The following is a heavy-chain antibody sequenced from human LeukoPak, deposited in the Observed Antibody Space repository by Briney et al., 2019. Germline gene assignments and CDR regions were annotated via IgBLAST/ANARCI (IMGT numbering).Heavy chain of an antibody. V-gene: IGHV3-23*01. CDR1: GFTFTTSA. D-gene: IGHD5-24*01. CDR3: ARDWQEMAVDY. J-gene: IGHJ4*02. CDR2: ISDSGIST. Sequence: GGSLRLSCAASGFTFTTSAMTWVRQAPGKGLEWVSYISDSGISTYYADSVKGRFTISRDKNSLYLQMNSLRAEDTAVYYCARDWQEMAVDYWGQGALVTVSS.